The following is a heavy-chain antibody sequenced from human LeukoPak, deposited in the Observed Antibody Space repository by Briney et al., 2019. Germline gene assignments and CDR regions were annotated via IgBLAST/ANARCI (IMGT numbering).Heavy chain of an antibody. D-gene: IGHD3-22*01. V-gene: IGHV3-30*02. CDR3: AKDRSGYYDSSGYPFDP. Sequence: GGSLRLSCAASGFTFSSYGMHWVRQAPGKGLEWVAFIRYDGSNKYYADSVKGRFTISRDNSKNTLYLQMNSLRAEDTAVYYCAKDRSGYYDSSGYPFDPWGQGTLVTVSS. CDR1: GFTFSSYG. CDR2: IRYDGSNK. J-gene: IGHJ5*02.